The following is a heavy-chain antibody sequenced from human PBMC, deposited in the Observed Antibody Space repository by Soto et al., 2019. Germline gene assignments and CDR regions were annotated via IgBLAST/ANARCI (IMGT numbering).Heavy chain of an antibody. CDR2: IIPILGIA. J-gene: IGHJ5*02. CDR1: GGTFSSYT. D-gene: IGHD2-15*01. Sequence: KVSCKASGGTFSSYTISWVRQAPGQGLEWMGRIIPILGIANYAQKFQGRVTITADKSTSTAYMELSSLRSEDTAVYYCARYCSGGGCYSAWFDPWGQGTLVTVSS. V-gene: IGHV1-69*02. CDR3: ARYCSGGGCYSAWFDP.